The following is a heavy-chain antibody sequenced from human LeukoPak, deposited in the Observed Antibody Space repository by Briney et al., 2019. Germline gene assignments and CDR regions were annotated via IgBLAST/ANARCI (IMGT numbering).Heavy chain of an antibody. D-gene: IGHD1-1*01. CDR3: ARHRTWNNWFDP. CDR1: GGCFSGYY. V-gene: IGHV4-4*09. J-gene: IGHJ5*02. CDR2: IYTRGST. Sequence: SSETLFLTCAVYGGCFSGYYWSWIRQHPGKGLEWIGYIYTRGSTNYNPSLKNRVTISEDTSKSQFFLRLSSVTAADTAVYYCARHRTWNNWFDPWGQGTLVTVSS.